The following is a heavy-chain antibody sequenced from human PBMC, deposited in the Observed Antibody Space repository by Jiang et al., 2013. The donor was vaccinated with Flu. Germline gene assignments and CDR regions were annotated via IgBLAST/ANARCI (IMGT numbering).Heavy chain of an antibody. V-gene: IGHV1-69*01. Sequence: SGGTFSSYAISWVRQAPGQGLEWMGGIIPIFGTANYAQKFQGRVTITADESTSTAYMELSSLRSEDTAVYYCARDHCSGGSCYPYFDYWGQGTLVTVSS. J-gene: IGHJ4*02. CDR1: GGTFSSYA. CDR2: IIPIFGTA. D-gene: IGHD2-15*01. CDR3: ARDHCSGGSCYPYFDY.